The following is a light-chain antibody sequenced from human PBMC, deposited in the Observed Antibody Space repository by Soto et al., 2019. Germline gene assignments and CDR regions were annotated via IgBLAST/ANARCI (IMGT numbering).Light chain of an antibody. CDR1: QSLLHSNGYNY. CDR3: MQALHTPLT. Sequence: DIVMTQSPLSLPVTPGEPASISCRSSQSLLHSNGYNYLDWYLQKPGQSTQLLIYLGSNRASGVPDRFSGSGSCTDFTLTISRVEAEDVGVYYCMQALHTPLTFGGGTKVEIK. J-gene: IGKJ4*01. CDR2: LGS. V-gene: IGKV2-28*01.